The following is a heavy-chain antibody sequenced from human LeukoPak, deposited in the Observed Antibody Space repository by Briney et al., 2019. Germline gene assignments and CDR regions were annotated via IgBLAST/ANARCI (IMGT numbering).Heavy chain of an antibody. D-gene: IGHD4-23*01. Sequence: GGSLRLSCAASGVTFSSHSMHWVRQAPGKGLVWVSRINTDGSSTSYADSVKGRFTISRDNAKNTLYLQVNGLRVEDTAVYYCARGSGNQYFQHWGQGTLVTVSS. V-gene: IGHV3-74*01. J-gene: IGHJ1*01. CDR1: GVTFSSHS. CDR2: INTDGSST. CDR3: ARGSGNQYFQH.